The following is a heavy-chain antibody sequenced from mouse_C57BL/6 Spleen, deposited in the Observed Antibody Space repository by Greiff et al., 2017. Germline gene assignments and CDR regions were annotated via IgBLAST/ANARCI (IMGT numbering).Heavy chain of an antibody. CDR2: ISSGSSTI. CDR1: GFTFSDYG. V-gene: IGHV5-17*01. Sequence: EVQRVESGGGLVKPGGSLKLSCAASGFTFSDYGMHWVRQAPEKGLEWVAYISSGSSTIYYADTVKGRFTISRDNAKNTLFLQMTSLRSEDTAMYYCARPGYYYGSSFYYAMDYWGQGTSVTVSS. CDR3: ARPGYYYGSSFYYAMDY. D-gene: IGHD1-1*01. J-gene: IGHJ4*01.